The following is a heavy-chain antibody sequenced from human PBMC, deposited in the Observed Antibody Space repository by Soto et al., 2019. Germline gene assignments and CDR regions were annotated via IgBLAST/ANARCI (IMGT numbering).Heavy chain of an antibody. J-gene: IGHJ4*02. V-gene: IGHV3-23*04. CDR3: AKYTRVRLTTGFDY. Sequence: EVQLVESGGGLVQPGGSLTLSCAASGFTFSNYDMSWVRQAPGKGLEWVSSIRGSGGTTYYADSVKGRFTISRDNYKSTLYLQMNSLRAEDTALFYCAKYTRVRLTTGFDYWGQGTLVAVSS. CDR2: IRGSGGTT. D-gene: IGHD4-4*01. CDR1: GFTFSNYD.